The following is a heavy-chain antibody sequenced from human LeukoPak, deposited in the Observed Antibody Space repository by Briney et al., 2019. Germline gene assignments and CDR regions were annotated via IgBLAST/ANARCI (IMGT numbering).Heavy chain of an antibody. D-gene: IGHD4-23*01. V-gene: IGHV3-23*01. J-gene: IGHJ4*02. CDR1: GFTFSSYA. CDR2: ISGSGGST. CDR3: AKGRAVVRLGY. Sequence: GGSLRLSCAASGFTFSSYAMSWVRQAPGKGLGWVSAISGSGGSTYYADSVKGRFTISRDNSKNTLYLQMNSLRAEDTAVYYCAKGRAVVRLGYWGQGTLVIVSS.